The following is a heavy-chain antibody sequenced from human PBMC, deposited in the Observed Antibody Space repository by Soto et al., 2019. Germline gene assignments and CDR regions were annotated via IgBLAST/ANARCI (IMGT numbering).Heavy chain of an antibody. CDR1: GGSFSGYY. CDR2: INHSGST. D-gene: IGHD3-3*01. Sequence: QVQLQQWGAGLLKPSETLSLTCAVYGGSFSGYYWSWIRQHPGKGLEWIGEINHSGSTNYNPSLKSRVTISVDTSKNQFSLKLSSVTAADTAVYYCASITIFGVVTTIDPWGQGTLVTVSS. J-gene: IGHJ5*02. V-gene: IGHV4-34*01. CDR3: ASITIFGVVTTIDP.